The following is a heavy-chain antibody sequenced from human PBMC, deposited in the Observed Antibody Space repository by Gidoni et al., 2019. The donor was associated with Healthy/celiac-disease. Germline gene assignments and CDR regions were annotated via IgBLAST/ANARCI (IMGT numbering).Heavy chain of an antibody. D-gene: IGHD3-22*01. V-gene: IGHV3-48*03. CDR1: GFTFSSYE. CDR2: ISSSGSNI. CDR3: ARGESDSLN. J-gene: IGHJ4*02. Sequence: EVQLVESGGGLVQPGGSLRLACAASGFTFSSYEMNWVRQAPGKGLEWVSYISSSGSNIYYADSVKGRFTISRDNAKNSLYLQMNSLRAEDTAVYYCARGESDSLNWGQGTLVTVSS.